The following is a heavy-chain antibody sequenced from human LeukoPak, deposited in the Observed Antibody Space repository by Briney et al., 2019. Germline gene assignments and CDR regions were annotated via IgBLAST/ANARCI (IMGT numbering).Heavy chain of an antibody. Sequence: RPGGSLRLSCAASGFIVSTNYMTWVRQAPGKGLEWVSGINWNGVTTGYAASVKGRFTISRDNAKKSLYLQMSSLRAEDTALYYCARVDYYDSSSIFDYWGQGTLVTVSS. CDR3: ARVDYYDSSSIFDY. V-gene: IGHV3-20*04. D-gene: IGHD3-22*01. CDR1: GFIVSTNY. J-gene: IGHJ4*02. CDR2: INWNGVTT.